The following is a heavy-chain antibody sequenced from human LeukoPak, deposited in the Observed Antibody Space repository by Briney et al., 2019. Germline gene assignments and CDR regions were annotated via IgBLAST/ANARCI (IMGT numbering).Heavy chain of an antibody. Sequence: SETLSLTCTVSGGSISSSSYYWGWIRQPPGKGLEWIGSIYYSGTTYYNPSLKSRVTISVDTSKNQFSLKLNSVTAADTAVYYCARLGHCSASSCPFYYYYYYMDVWGKGTTVTVSS. CDR1: GGSISSSSYY. CDR3: ARLGHCSASSCPFYYYYYYMDV. CDR2: IYYSGTT. J-gene: IGHJ6*03. D-gene: IGHD2-15*01. V-gene: IGHV4-39*01.